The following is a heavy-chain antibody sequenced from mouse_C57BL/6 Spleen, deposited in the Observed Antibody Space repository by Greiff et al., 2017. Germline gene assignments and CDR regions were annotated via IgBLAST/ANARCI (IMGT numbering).Heavy chain of an antibody. CDR1: GYAFSSSW. J-gene: IGHJ4*01. V-gene: IGHV1-82*01. Sequence: VQLQESGPELVKPGASVKISCKASGYAFSSSWMNWVKQRPGKGLEWIGRIYPGDGDTNYNGKFKGKATLTADKSSSTAYMQLSSLTSEDSAVYFCARSGNFYYYGSSYDAMDYWGQGTSVTVSS. CDR2: IYPGDGDT. D-gene: IGHD1-1*01. CDR3: ARSGNFYYYGSSYDAMDY.